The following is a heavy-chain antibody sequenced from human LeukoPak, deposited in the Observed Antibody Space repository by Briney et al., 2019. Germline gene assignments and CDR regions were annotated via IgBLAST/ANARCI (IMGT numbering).Heavy chain of an antibody. CDR2: IYYSGST. D-gene: IGHD3-3*01. J-gene: IGHJ4*02. CDR1: GGSISSSSYY. Sequence: KPSETLSLTCTVSGGSISSSSYYWGWIRQPPGKGLEWIGSIYYSGSTYYNPSLKSRVTISVDTSKNQFSLKLSSVTAADTAVYYCARDRGGITIFGVASYYFDYWGQGTLVTVSS. CDR3: ARDRGGITIFGVASYYFDY. V-gene: IGHV4-39*07.